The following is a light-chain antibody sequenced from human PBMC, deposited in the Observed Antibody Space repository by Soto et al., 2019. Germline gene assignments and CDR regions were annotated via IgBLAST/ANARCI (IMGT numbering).Light chain of an antibody. CDR1: SNDVAIYNR. J-gene: IGLJ2*01. V-gene: IGLV2-18*02. Sequence: QPALTQPPSVSGSPGQSVTISCTGTSNDVAIYNRVSWYQQPPGTAPKLMIYEVTYRPSGVPDRFSGSKSGSTASLTISGLQAEDEADYYCSSYTSSNTLVFGGGTKVTVL. CDR2: EVT. CDR3: SSYTSSNTLV.